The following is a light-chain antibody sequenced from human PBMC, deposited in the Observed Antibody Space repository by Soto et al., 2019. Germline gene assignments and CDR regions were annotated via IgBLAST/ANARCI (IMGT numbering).Light chain of an antibody. CDR3: QQYNSYSPLT. Sequence: DIQMTQSPSTLSGSVGDRVTTTCRASQSISSWLAWYQQKPGKAPKLLIYDASSLESGVPSRFSGSGSGTEFTLTISSLQPDDFATYYCQQYNSYSPLTFGGGTKVDIK. J-gene: IGKJ4*01. CDR1: QSISSW. V-gene: IGKV1-5*01. CDR2: DAS.